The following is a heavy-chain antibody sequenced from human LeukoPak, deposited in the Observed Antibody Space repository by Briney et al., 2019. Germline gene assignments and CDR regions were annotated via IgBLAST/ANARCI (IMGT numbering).Heavy chain of an antibody. CDR3: AKYTVDTAMAYYFDY. CDR1: GFTFSSYA. D-gene: IGHD5-18*01. CDR2: ISGSGGSK. J-gene: IGHJ4*02. V-gene: IGHV3-23*01. Sequence: GGSLRLSCAASGFTFSSYAMSWVRQAPGKGLEWVSAISGSGGSKYYADSVKGRFTISRDNSKNTLYLQMNSLRAEDTAVYYCAKYTVDTAMAYYFDYWGQGTLVTVSS.